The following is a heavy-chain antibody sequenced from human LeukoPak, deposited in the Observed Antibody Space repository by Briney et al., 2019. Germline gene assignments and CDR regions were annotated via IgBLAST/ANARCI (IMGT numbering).Heavy chain of an antibody. V-gene: IGHV1-18*01. D-gene: IGHD4-17*01. Sequence: ASVTVSCTASGYTFTSYGISWVRQAPGQGLEWMGWISAYNGNTNYAQKLQGRVTMTTDTSTSTAYMELRSLRSDDTAVYYCARDPYPYDYGDPFDYWGQGTLVTVSS. CDR3: ARDPYPYDYGDPFDY. CDR1: GYTFTSYG. CDR2: ISAYNGNT. J-gene: IGHJ4*02.